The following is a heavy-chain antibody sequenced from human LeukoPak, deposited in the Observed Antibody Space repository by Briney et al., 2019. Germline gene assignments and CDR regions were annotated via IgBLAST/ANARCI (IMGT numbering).Heavy chain of an antibody. CDR3: AFTYYYDSSGYYYVGASDI. Sequence: ASVKVSCKASGYTFTGYYMHWVRQAPGQGLEWMGWINPNSGGTNYAQKFQGRVTMTRDTSISTAYMELSRLRSDDTAVYYCAFTYYYDSSGYYYVGASDIWGQGTMVTVSS. V-gene: IGHV1-2*02. CDR2: INPNSGGT. J-gene: IGHJ3*02. D-gene: IGHD3-22*01. CDR1: GYTFTGYY.